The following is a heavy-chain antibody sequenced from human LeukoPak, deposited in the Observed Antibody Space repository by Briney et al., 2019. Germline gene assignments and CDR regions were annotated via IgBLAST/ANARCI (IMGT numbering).Heavy chain of an antibody. CDR2: IKSKTDGGTT. D-gene: IGHD2-2*01. Sequence: AGGSLRLSCAASGFSFDDYGMSWVRQAPGKGLEWVGRIKSKTDGGTTDYAAPVKGRFTISRDDSKNTLYLRMNSLKTEDTAVYYCTTDLGSRGCSSTSCRLKHFDYWGQGTLVTVSS. J-gene: IGHJ4*02. CDR3: TTDLGSRGCSSTSCRLKHFDY. V-gene: IGHV3-15*01. CDR1: GFSFDDYG.